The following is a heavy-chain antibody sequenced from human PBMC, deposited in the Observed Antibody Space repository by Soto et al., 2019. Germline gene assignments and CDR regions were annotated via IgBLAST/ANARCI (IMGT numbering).Heavy chain of an antibody. CDR1: GYPVTAYY. J-gene: IGHJ3*02. CDR3: ARGGGVGVAGSAAFDM. D-gene: IGHD3-3*01. V-gene: IGHV1-2*02. CDR2: INPATGAA. Sequence: QLHLVQSGAVVKRPGASVTVSCSASGYPVTAYYMHWVRQAPGRGLEWMGGINPATGAAKYTQTFQGRVTMTRDKSTSTVGMELIGLTSEDTAVFYCARGGGVGVAGSAAFDMWGQGTLVTVSS.